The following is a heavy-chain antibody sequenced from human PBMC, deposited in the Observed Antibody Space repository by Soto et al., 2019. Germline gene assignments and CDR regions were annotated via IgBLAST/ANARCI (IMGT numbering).Heavy chain of an antibody. CDR2: ISGSGGST. D-gene: IGHD3-22*01. CDR3: AHDSSGYYVSPINFDY. J-gene: IGHJ4*02. Sequence: PGGSLRLSCAASGFTFSSYAMSWVRQAPGKGLEWVSAISGSGGSTYYADSVKGRFTISRDNSKNTLYLQMNSLRAEDTAVYYCAHDSSGYYVSPINFDYWGQGTLVTVSS. V-gene: IGHV3-23*01. CDR1: GFTFSSYA.